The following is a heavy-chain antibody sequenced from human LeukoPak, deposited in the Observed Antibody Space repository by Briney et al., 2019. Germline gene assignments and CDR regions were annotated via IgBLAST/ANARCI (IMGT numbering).Heavy chain of an antibody. J-gene: IGHJ4*02. Sequence: PGGSLRLSCAASGFTFSTNAMNWVRQAPGKGLEWVSGIGSDGRALYTASVKGRFTISRDNSKNTLYLQMNSLRAEDTAIYYCAKDLHTWSGIDYWGQGTLVTVSS. CDR1: GFTFSTNA. CDR2: IGSDGRA. V-gene: IGHV3-23*01. D-gene: IGHD3-3*01. CDR3: AKDLHTWSGIDY.